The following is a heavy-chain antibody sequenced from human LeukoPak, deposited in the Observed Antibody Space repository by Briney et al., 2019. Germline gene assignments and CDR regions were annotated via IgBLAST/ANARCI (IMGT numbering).Heavy chain of an antibody. D-gene: IGHD3-3*01. CDR3: AKVRYTIFGVVTNFDY. CDR1: GFTFSSYA. V-gene: IGHV3-23*01. CDR2: ISGSGGST. J-gene: IGHJ4*02. Sequence: GGSLRLSCAASGFTFSSYAMSWVRQAPGKGLEWVSAISGSGGSTYYADSVKGRFTISRDNSKNTLYLQMNSLRAEDTAVYYCAKVRYTIFGVVTNFDYWGQGTLVTVSS.